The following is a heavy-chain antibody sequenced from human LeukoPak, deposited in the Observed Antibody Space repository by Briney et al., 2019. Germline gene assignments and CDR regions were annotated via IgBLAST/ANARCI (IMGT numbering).Heavy chain of an antibody. V-gene: IGHV3-11*04. CDR2: ISSGAKTI. D-gene: IGHD1-26*01. Sequence: GGSLRLSRAASGFTFSDYYMNWIRQAPGKGLEWISYISSGAKTIYSADSAKGRFIISRDNSKNSVSLQMNNLRAEDTAIYYCARGGGGYYPLVGHLDLRGRGTLVTVSS. J-gene: IGHJ2*01. CDR1: GFTFSDYY. CDR3: ARGGGGYYPLVGHLDL.